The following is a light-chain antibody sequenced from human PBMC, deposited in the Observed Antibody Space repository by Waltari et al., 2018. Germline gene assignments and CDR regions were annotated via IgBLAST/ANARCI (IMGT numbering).Light chain of an antibody. V-gene: IGLV1-44*01. CDR1: RSNIGYNT. Sequence: QSVLTQPPSASGTPGQRVTMSCSGSRSNIGYNTVNWYQQLPGTAPRLLIYGNNEGPSGVPDGFSGSKSGTAASRAVSGLQSADEADYFCASGDDSVGGHWVFGGGTKLTVL. J-gene: IGLJ3*02. CDR2: GNN. CDR3: ASGDDSVGGHWV.